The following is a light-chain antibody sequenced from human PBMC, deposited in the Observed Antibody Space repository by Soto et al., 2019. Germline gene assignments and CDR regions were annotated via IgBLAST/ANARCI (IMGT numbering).Light chain of an antibody. CDR3: QQYNSYPWT. Sequence: DIQITQSPSTLSASVGDRVTITCRASQSISSWLAWYQQKPGKAPKLLIYKASSLESGVPSRFSGGGSGTEFTLTISSLQPDDFATYYCQQYNSYPWTFGQGTKVEIK. J-gene: IGKJ1*01. CDR1: QSISSW. CDR2: KAS. V-gene: IGKV1-5*03.